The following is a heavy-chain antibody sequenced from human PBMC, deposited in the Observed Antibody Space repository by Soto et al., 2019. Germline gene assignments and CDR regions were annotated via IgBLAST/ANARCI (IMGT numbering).Heavy chain of an antibody. CDR2: IYHSGST. J-gene: IGHJ5*02. Sequence: SETLSLTCAVSGGSISSSNWWSWVRQPPGKGLEWIGEIYHSGSTNYNPSLKSRVTISVDKSKNQFSLKLSSVTAADTAVYYCARDNYGSGSYYSYNWFDPWGQGTLVTVSS. CDR1: GGSISSSNW. CDR3: ARDNYGSGSYYSYNWFDP. D-gene: IGHD3-10*01. V-gene: IGHV4-4*02.